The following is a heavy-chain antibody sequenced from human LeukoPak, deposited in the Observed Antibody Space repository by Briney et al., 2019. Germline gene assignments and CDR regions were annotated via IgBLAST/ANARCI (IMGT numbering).Heavy chain of an antibody. J-gene: IGHJ4*02. Sequence: SETLSLTCTVSGDSISNYYWSWIRQSPGKELEWIGYMYNRGSTVYNPSLKSRVTISTDTSKNQFSLRLTSVTAADTAVYYCARAEKAVTGTLDYWGQGTLITVSS. CDR1: GDSISNYY. V-gene: IGHV4-59*01. CDR2: MYNRGST. CDR3: ARAEKAVTGTLDY. D-gene: IGHD6-19*01.